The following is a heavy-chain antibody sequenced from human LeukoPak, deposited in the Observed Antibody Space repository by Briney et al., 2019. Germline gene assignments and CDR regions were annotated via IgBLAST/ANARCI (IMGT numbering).Heavy chain of an antibody. CDR3: ASEYGYCSSTSCQPYYFDY. Sequence: GGSLRLSCAASGFTFSRYAMHWVRQAPGKGLEWVAVISYDGSSKYYADSVKGRFTISRDNSKNTLYLQMNSLRAEDTAVYYCASEYGYCSSTSCQPYYFDYWGQGTLVTVPS. D-gene: IGHD2-2*03. CDR1: GFTFSRYA. CDR2: ISYDGSSK. J-gene: IGHJ4*02. V-gene: IGHV3-30-3*01.